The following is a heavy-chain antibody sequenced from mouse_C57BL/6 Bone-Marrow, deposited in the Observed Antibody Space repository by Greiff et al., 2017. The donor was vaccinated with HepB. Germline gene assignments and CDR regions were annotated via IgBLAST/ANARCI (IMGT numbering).Heavy chain of an antibody. CDR1: GFTFSSYA. V-gene: IGHV5-4*03. Sequence: EVKLVESGGGLVKPGGSLKLSCAASGFTFSSYAMSWVRQTPEKRLEWVATISDGGSYTYYPDNVKGRFTICRDNAKNNLYLQMSHLKSEDTAMYYCARGPTVVAWDAMDYWGQGTSVTVSS. CDR3: ARGPTVVAWDAMDY. CDR2: ISDGGSYT. D-gene: IGHD1-1*01. J-gene: IGHJ4*01.